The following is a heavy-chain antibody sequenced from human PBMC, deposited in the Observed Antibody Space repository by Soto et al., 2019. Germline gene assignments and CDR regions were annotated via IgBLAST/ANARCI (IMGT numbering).Heavy chain of an antibody. Sequence: EVQLVESGGGLVKPGGSLRLSCAASGFTFSSYSMNWVRQAPGKGLEWVSAISSSSSYIYYADSVKGRFTISRDNAKNSLYLQMSSLRAEDTAVYYCARDLGYYDSIGRRSAFDIWGQGTMVTVSS. V-gene: IGHV3-21*06. CDR3: ARDLGYYDSIGRRSAFDI. D-gene: IGHD3-22*01. CDR2: ISSSSSYI. J-gene: IGHJ3*02. CDR1: GFTFSSYS.